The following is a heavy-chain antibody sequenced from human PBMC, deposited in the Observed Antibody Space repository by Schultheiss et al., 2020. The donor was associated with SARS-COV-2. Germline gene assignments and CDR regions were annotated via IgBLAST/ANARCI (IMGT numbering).Heavy chain of an antibody. CDR1: GFTFSSYW. J-gene: IGHJ4*02. CDR2: INSDGSST. CDR3: ARDYYDSSGYRSLVIDY. Sequence: GGSLRLSCAASGFTFSSYWMHWVRQAPGKGLVWVSRINSDGSSTSYADSVKGRFTISRDNSKNTLYLQMNSLRAEDTAVYYCARDYYDSSGYRSLVIDYWGQGTLVTVSS. V-gene: IGHV3-74*01. D-gene: IGHD3-22*01.